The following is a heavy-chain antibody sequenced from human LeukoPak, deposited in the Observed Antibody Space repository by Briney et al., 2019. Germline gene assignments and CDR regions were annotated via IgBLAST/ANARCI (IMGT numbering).Heavy chain of an antibody. CDR1: GDSIRSGGYY. CDR3: SRGAVAGLFDY. J-gene: IGHJ4*02. D-gene: IGHD6-19*01. CDR2: IYSGGNT. V-gene: IGHV4-31*03. Sequence: SETLSLTCTVSGDSIRSGGYYWHWIRQAPGKGLEWLGYIYSGGNTYYNPSLKCRGGISLDKSKSQFSLRLSSVTAADTAMYFCSRGAVAGLFDYWGQGILVTVSS.